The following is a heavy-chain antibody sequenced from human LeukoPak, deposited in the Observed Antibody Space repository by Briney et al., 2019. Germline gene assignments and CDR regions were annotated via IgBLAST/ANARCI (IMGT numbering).Heavy chain of an antibody. Sequence: GGSLRLSCAASGFIFSNYGMNWVRQTPGKGLEWVANIKQDGSEKYYVDSVKGRFTISRDNAKNSMYLQMNSLRGEDTAVYYCARAMDVWGQGTTVTVSS. V-gene: IGHV3-7*01. J-gene: IGHJ6*02. CDR2: IKQDGSEK. CDR3: ARAMDV. CDR1: GFIFSNYG.